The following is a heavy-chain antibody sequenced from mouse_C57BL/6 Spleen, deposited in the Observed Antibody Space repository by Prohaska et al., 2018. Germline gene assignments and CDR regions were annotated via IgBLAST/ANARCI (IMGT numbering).Heavy chain of an antibody. J-gene: IGHJ3*01. CDR1: YY. D-gene: IGHD2-1*01. CDR3: APYGNYEFAY. Sequence: YYINWVKQRPGQGLEWIGKIGPGSGSTYYNEKFKGKATLTADKSSSTAYMQLSSLTSEDSAVYFCAPYGNYEFAYWGQGTLVTVSA. V-gene: IGHV1-77*01. CDR2: IGPGSGST.